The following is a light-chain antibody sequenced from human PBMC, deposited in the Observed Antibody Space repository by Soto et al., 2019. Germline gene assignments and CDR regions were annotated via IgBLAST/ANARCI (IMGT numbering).Light chain of an antibody. V-gene: IGKV3-15*01. CDR3: HQHGNRPPWT. CDR1: QSVSSY. CDR2: GAS. Sequence: EIVMTQSPATLSVFPGERATLSCTASQSVSSYLAWCQQKPGQAHRLLIYGASTRASGIPARFSGSGSGTEFTLTISPLQSDDFAVYYCHQHGNRPPWTFAQGTKVDIK. J-gene: IGKJ1*01.